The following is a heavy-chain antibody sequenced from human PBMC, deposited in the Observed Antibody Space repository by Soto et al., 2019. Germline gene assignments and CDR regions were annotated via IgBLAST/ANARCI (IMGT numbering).Heavy chain of an antibody. J-gene: IGHJ4*02. CDR1: GGSISSSSYY. D-gene: IGHD2-15*01. V-gene: IGHV4-39*01. Sequence: QLQLQESGPGLVKPSETLSLTCTVSGGSISSSSYYWGWIRQPPGKGLEWIGRIYYSGSTYYNPSLKRRVTISVNTSTNQFSLKLSSVTAADTAVYYCASHREGEYCSGGSCSFDYWGQGTLVTVSS. CDR2: IYYSGST. CDR3: ASHREGEYCSGGSCSFDY.